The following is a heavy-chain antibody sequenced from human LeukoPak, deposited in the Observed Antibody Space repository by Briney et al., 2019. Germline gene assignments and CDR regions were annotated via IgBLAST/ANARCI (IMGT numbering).Heavy chain of an antibody. V-gene: IGHV3-23*01. CDR2: ISGSGGTT. J-gene: IGHJ4*02. CDR1: GFTFSNYG. D-gene: IGHD1-7*01. Sequence: GGSLRLSCAASGFTFSNYGMSWVRQAPGKGLEWVSAISGSGGTTYYADSVRGRFTISRDNSKNTLYLQMNSLRAEDTAVYYCAKGPLPRITGTAPFDYWGQGTLVTVSS. CDR3: AKGPLPRITGTAPFDY.